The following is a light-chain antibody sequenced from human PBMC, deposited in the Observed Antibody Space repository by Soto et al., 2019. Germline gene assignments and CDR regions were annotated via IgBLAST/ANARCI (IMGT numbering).Light chain of an antibody. CDR2: AAS. V-gene: IGKV3-20*01. J-gene: IGKJ1*01. CDR1: QSVSSYY. Sequence: EIVLTQSPGTLSLSPGERATLSCRASQSVSSYYLAWYQQKPGQAPRLLIYAASSRATGIPDRLSGGGSGTDFTLTISRLEPEDFAVYYCQQCGSSTWTFGQGTRVDIX. CDR3: QQCGSSTWT.